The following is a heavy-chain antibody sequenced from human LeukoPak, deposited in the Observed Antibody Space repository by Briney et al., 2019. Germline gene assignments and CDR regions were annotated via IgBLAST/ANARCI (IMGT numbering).Heavy chain of an antibody. CDR3: ARLSIVVVPAAIRENWFDP. CDR1: GYSFTSYW. D-gene: IGHD2-2*02. Sequence: GESLKISCKGSGYSFTSYWIGWVRQMPGKGLEWMGIIYPGDSDTRYSPSFQGQVTISADKSISTAYLQWSSLKASDTAMYYCARLSIVVVPAAIRENWFDPWGQGTLVTVSS. V-gene: IGHV5-51*01. CDR2: IYPGDSDT. J-gene: IGHJ5*02.